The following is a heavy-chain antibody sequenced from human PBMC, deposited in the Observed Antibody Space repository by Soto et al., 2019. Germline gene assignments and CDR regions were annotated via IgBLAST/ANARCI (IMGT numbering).Heavy chain of an antibody. V-gene: IGHV4-30-4*01. J-gene: IGHJ4*02. CDR3: ARDPYDSSGYNEGFDY. CDR2: IYYSGST. D-gene: IGHD3-22*01. Sequence: SETLSLTCTVSGGSISSGDYYWSWIRQPPGKGLEWIGYIYYSGSTYYNPSLKSRVTISVDTSKNQFSLKLSSVTAADTAVYYCARDPYDSSGYNEGFDYWGQGTLVTVSS. CDR1: GGSISSGDYY.